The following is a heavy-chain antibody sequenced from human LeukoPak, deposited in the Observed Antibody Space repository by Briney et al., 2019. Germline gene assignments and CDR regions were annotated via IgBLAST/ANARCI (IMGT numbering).Heavy chain of an antibody. CDR3: VSGTGY. J-gene: IGHJ4*02. CDR1: GFTFSTYV. V-gene: IGHV3-64D*06. Sequence: GGSLRLSCSVSGFTFSTYVMHWVRQAPGKGLENVSAISSNGDNTYYADSVKGGFTISRDNSKNTLYLQMSSLRADDTAVYYCVSGTGYWGQGTLVTVSS. CDR2: ISSNGDNT. D-gene: IGHD1-26*01.